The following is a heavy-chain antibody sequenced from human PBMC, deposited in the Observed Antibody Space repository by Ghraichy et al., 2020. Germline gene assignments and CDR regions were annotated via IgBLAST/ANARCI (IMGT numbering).Heavy chain of an antibody. CDR2: VSTQKPYT. V-gene: IGHV1-18*01. CDR1: GYPFSSFG. Sequence: ASVKVSCKASGYPFSSFGIDWVRQAPGQGPEWMGWVSTQKPYTKYARSLQGRLTLTTDTSSTTAYMELRGLTSDDTAVYYCARVSGGTASGSGHWGQGTLVTVSS. D-gene: IGHD5-12*01. J-gene: IGHJ4*02. CDR3: ARVSGGTASGSGH.